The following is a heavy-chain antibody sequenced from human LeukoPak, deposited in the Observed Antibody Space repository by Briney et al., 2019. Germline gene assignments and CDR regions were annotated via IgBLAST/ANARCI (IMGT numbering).Heavy chain of an antibody. J-gene: IGHJ4*02. CDR3: ARQTYTTVTTIYY. CDR1: GYSISSGYY. V-gene: IGHV4-38-2*02. CDR2: VYHSGST. D-gene: IGHD4-17*01. Sequence: SETLSLTCTVSGYSISSGYYWGWIRQPPGKGLEWIGSVYHSGSTYYNPSLKSRVTISVDTSKNQFSLKLSSVTAADTAVFYCARQTYTTVTTIYYWGQGTLVTVSS.